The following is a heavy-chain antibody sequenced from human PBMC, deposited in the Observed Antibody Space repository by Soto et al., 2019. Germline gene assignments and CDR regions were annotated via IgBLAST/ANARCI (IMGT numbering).Heavy chain of an antibody. V-gene: IGHV3-15*07. J-gene: IGHJ4*02. CDR2: IKSKTDGGTT. Sequence: GGSLRLSCAASGFTFSNAWMNWVRQSPGKGLQWVGRIKSKTDGGTTDYAAPGKGRFTISIDDAKNTLFLQINSLKTEDTAVYYCTTEAILFGELPSTFDYWGQGTLVTVSS. CDR3: TTEAILFGELPSTFDY. D-gene: IGHD3-10*01. CDR1: GFTFSNAW.